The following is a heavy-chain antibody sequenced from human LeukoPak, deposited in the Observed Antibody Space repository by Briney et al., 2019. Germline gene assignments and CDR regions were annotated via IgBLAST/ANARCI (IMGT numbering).Heavy chain of an antibody. CDR3: ASRPVYHDILTGYYYETPFDY. J-gene: IGHJ4*02. CDR2: INPSGGST. V-gene: IGHV1-46*01. CDR1: GYTFTSYY. D-gene: IGHD3-9*01. Sequence: ASVKVSCKASGYTFTSYYMHWVRQAPGQGLEWMGIINPSGGSTSYAQKFQGRVTMTRDTSISTAYMELSRLRSDDTAVYYCASRPVYHDILTGYYYETPFDYWGQGTLVTVSS.